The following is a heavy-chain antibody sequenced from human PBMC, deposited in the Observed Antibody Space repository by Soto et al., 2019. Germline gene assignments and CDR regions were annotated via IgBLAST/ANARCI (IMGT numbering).Heavy chain of an antibody. V-gene: IGHV1-3*01. Sequence: VVPLKVSRKGAGYAITRYAVDRVSMTPGQRLEWMGWINAGNGNTKYSQKFQGRVTITRDTSACTAYMELSSLRSEDTAVYYCASGWCGCDCCLDNLGQGTLGTLSS. CDR1: GYAITRYA. J-gene: IGHJ4*02. CDR2: INAGNGNT. D-gene: IGHD2-21*02. CDR3: ASGWCGCDCCLDN.